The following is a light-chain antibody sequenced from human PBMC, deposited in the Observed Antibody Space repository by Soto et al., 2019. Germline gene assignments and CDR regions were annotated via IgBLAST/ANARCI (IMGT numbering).Light chain of an antibody. CDR3: NSYTTSSTYV. CDR2: DVS. J-gene: IGLJ1*01. V-gene: IGLV2-14*01. Sequence: QSVLTQPASVSGSPGQSITISCTGTSSDVGAYDFVSWYQQHPGKAPKLLIYDVSNRPSGVSNRFSGSGSGNTASLTISGLQAEDEADYYCNSYTTSSTYVFGTGTKVTVL. CDR1: SSDVGAYDF.